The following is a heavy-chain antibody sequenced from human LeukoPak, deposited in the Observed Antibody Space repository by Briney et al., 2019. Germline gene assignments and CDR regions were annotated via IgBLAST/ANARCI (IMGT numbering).Heavy chain of an antibody. Sequence: GGSLRLSCAASGFTFSTSNMNWVRQAPGKGLEWVSYISSGGTTIYYADSVKGRFTISRDNTKNSLYLQMNSLIDEDTAVYYCARVNINNWHSCDYWGQGTLVTVSS. J-gene: IGHJ4*02. CDR2: ISSGGTTI. CDR3: ARVNINNWHSCDY. CDR1: GFTFSTSN. D-gene: IGHD1-1*01. V-gene: IGHV3-48*02.